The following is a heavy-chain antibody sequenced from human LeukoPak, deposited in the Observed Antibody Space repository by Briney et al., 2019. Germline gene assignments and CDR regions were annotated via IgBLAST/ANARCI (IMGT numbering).Heavy chain of an antibody. D-gene: IGHD2-15*01. J-gene: IGHJ4*02. Sequence: SETLSLTCAVYGGSFSGYYWSWMRQPPGKGLEWIGEINHSGSTNYNPSLKSRVTISVDTSKNQFSLKLSSVTAADTAVYYCARGGGYCSGGSCYQDYWGQGTLVTVSS. CDR3: ARGGGYCSGGSCYQDY. V-gene: IGHV4-34*01. CDR2: INHSGST. CDR1: GGSFSGYY.